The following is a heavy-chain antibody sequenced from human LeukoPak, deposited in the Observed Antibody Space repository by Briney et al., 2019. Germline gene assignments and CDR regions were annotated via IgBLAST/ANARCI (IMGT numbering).Heavy chain of an antibody. J-gene: IGHJ4*02. D-gene: IGHD3-9*01. CDR1: VFSFSICA. Sequence: GSLRLSCAASVFSFSICAMSWVRQAPGKGLEWVSGISGSGDTTDYADSVKGRFTISRDNSKNTLYLQINSLRAEDAAVYYCARPPSDNLLTGSLYYFDNWGQGTLVTVSS. CDR2: ISGSGDTT. CDR3: ARPPSDNLLTGSLYYFDN. V-gene: IGHV3-23*01.